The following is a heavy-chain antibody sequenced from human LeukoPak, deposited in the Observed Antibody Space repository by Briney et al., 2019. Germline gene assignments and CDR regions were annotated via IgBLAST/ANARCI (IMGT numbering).Heavy chain of an antibody. CDR1: GGSISSYY. D-gene: IGHD6-19*01. J-gene: IGHJ3*02. Sequence: KPSETLSLTCTVSGGSISSYYWSWIRQPPGKGLEWIGYIYCSGSTNYNPSLKSRVTISVDTSKNQFSLKLSSVTAADTAVYYCAGISSGWSTDAFDIWGQGTMVTVSS. CDR3: AGISSGWSTDAFDI. CDR2: IYCSGST. V-gene: IGHV4-59*08.